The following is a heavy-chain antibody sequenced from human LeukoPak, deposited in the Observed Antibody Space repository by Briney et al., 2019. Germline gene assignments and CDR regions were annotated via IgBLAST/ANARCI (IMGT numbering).Heavy chain of an antibody. Sequence: SGTLSLTCAVSGGPIRGITGGGWAGQPPGKGLKWIGEIYHSGSTNYNPSLKSRVTISVDKSKNQFSLKLSSVTAADTAVYYCARYSSGDAFDIWGQGTMVTVSS. CDR2: IYHSGST. J-gene: IGHJ3*02. CDR3: ARYSSGDAFDI. V-gene: IGHV4-4*02. CDR1: GGPIRGITG. D-gene: IGHD6-25*01.